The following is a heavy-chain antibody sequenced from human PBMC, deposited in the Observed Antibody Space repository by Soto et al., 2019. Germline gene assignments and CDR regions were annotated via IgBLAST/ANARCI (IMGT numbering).Heavy chain of an antibody. CDR1: SGSISSSNW. CDR2: IYHSGST. CDR3: ARNRYCSGGSCYADAFDI. V-gene: IGHV4-4*02. Sequence: SETLSLTCAVSSGSISSSNWWSWVRQPPGKGLEWIGEIYHSGSTNYNPSLKSRVTISVDKSKNQFSLKLSSVTAADTAVYYCARNRYCSGGSCYADAFDIWGQGTIVTVSS. J-gene: IGHJ3*02. D-gene: IGHD2-15*01.